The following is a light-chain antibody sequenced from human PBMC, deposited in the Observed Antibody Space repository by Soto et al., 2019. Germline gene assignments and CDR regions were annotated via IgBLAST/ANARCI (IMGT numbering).Light chain of an antibody. CDR3: QQYGSSPLYT. J-gene: IGKJ2*01. CDR2: GAS. CDR1: QSVSSSY. Sequence: EXVLTXXXXTLSLSPGERATLSCRASQSVSSSYLAWYQQKFGQAPRLLIYGASTRTTGIPDRFSGSGSGTDFTLTISRLEPEDFAVYYCQQYGSSPLYTFGQGTKLEI. V-gene: IGKV3-20*01.